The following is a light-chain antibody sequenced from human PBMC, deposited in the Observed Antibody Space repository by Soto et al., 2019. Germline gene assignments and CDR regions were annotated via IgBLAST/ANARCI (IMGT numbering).Light chain of an antibody. CDR1: QSISSSH. CDR2: GAS. CDR3: XXXXXXPRT. Sequence: EIVLTQSPGTLSLSQGERATLSCRASQSISSSHLAWYQQKPGQAPRLLIYGASNRATGIPDRFSGSGSGTDFTLTISRLEXXXXXXXXXXXXXXXPRTFGQGTKVEIK. V-gene: IGKV3-20*01. J-gene: IGKJ1*01.